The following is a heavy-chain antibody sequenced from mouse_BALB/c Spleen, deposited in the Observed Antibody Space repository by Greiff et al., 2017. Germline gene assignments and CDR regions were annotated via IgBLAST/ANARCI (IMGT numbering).Heavy chain of an antibody. V-gene: IGHV3-2*02. J-gene: IGHJ2*01. D-gene: IGHD2-14*01. CDR2: ISYSGST. CDR3: ARSRYRYYYLDY. CDR1: GYSITSGYY. Sequence: DVKLQESGPGLVKPSQSLSLTCSVTGYSITSGYYWNWIRQFPGNKLEWMGYISYSGSTSYNPSLKSRISITRDTTKNQFFLQLNSVTTEDTATYYCARSRYRYYYLDYWGQGTTLTVSS.